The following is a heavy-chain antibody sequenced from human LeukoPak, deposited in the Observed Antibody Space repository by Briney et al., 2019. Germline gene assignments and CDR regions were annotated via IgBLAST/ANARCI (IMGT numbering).Heavy chain of an antibody. D-gene: IGHD2-2*01. V-gene: IGHV4-39*01. CDR2: IYYSGST. Sequence: PSETLSLTCTVSGGSISSSSYYWGWIRQPPGKGLEWIGSIYYSGSTYYNPSLKSRVTISVDTSKNQFSLKLSSVTAADTAVYYCARIYQLLSLGTRRFDPWGQGTLVTVSS. CDR1: GGSISSSSYY. J-gene: IGHJ5*02. CDR3: ARIYQLLSLGTRRFDP.